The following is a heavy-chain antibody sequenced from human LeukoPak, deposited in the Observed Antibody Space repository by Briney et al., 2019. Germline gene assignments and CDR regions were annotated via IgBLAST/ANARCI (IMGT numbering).Heavy chain of an antibody. D-gene: IGHD4-17*01. CDR3: ARDNNANGDLEYLDY. CDR1: GFTFGDYA. V-gene: IGHV3-48*03. J-gene: IGHJ4*02. Sequence: GGSLRLSCTASGFTFGDYAMNWVRQAPGKGLEWVAFISFSGKTTYYADSVKGRFTISRDNAKKSLHLQMNSLRAEDTAVYYCARDNNANGDLEYLDYWGQGTLVTVSS. CDR2: ISFSGKTT.